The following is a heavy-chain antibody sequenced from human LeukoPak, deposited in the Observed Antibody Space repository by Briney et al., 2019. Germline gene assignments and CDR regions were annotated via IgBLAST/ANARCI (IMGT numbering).Heavy chain of an antibody. CDR2: ISYDGSAI. D-gene: IGHD2-2*01. CDR1: GFTFSHYA. CDR3: AKGRFPRSTPYGMDV. Sequence: PGKSLRLSCAASGFTFSHYAIHWVRQAPGKGLEWVAVISYDGSAIYYADSVKGRFTISRDNSKNTLYLQMNSLRAEDTAVYYCAKGRFPRSTPYGMDVWGQGTTVTVSS. J-gene: IGHJ6*02. V-gene: IGHV3-30-3*01.